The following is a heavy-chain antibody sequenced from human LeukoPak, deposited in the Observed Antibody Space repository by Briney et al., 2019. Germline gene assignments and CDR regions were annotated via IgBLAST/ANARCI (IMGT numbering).Heavy chain of an antibody. CDR1: GFTFSDYT. CDR2: ITANGGSK. J-gene: IGHJ6*03. V-gene: IGHV3-64*02. Sequence: PGGSLRLSCAASGFTFSDYTMYWVRLAPGKRLEYVSAITANGGSKYHADSVRARFTVSGDNSKNTLYLQKGSLRAEDTALYYCARGPNYSFYMDVWGKGTTVTVSS. CDR3: ARGPNYSFYMDV.